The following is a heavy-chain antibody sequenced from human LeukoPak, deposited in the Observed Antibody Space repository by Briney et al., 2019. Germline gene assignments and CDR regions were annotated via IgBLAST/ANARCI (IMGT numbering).Heavy chain of an antibody. CDR2: IWYDGSNK. J-gene: IGHJ4*02. D-gene: IGHD5-12*01. CDR1: GFTFSSYG. CDR3: ARGWSAVATSGLNY. V-gene: IGHV3-33*01. Sequence: PGGSLRLSCAASGFTFSSYGMHWVRQAPGKGLEWVAVIWYDGSNKYYADSVKGRFTISRDNSKNTLYLQMNSLRAEDTAVYYCARGWSAVATSGLNYWGQGTLVTVSS.